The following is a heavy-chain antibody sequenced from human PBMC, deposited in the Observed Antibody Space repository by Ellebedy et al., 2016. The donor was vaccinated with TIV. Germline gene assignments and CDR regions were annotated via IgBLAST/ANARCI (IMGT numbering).Heavy chain of an antibody. CDR2: IYYSGST. CDR3: ARDYGDYWFDP. D-gene: IGHD4-17*01. CDR1: GGSFSGYY. V-gene: IGHV4-34*01. J-gene: IGHJ5*02. Sequence: SETLSLXCAVYGGSFSGYYWSWIRQPPGKGLEWIGNIYYSGSTYYNPSLKSRVTISVDTSKNQFSLKLTSVTAADTAVYYCARDYGDYWFDPWGQGTLVTVSS.